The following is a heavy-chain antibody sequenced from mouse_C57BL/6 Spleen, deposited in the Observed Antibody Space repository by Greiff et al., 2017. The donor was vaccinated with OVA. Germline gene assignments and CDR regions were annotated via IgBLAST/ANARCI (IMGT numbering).Heavy chain of an antibody. CDR1: GYTFTSYW. D-gene: IGHD1-1*01. CDR3: AILYYYGRSWGYFDV. CDR2: IHPSDSDP. J-gene: IGHJ1*03. Sequence: QVQLQQPGAELVKPGASVKVSCKASGYTFTSYWMHWVKQRPGQGLEWIGRIHPSDSDPNYNQKFKGKATLTVDKSSSTAYMQLSSLTSEDSAVYYGAILYYYGRSWGYFDVWGTGTTVTVSS. V-gene: IGHV1-74*01.